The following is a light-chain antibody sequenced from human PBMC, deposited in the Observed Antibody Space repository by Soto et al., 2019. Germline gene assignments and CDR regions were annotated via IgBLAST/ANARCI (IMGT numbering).Light chain of an antibody. V-gene: IGLV2-14*01. J-gene: IGLJ2*01. Sequence: QSVLTQPASVSGSPGQSITISCTGTSSDVGGYNYVSWYQQHPGKAPKLMIYDVSNRPSGVSNRFSGSKSGNTASLTISGLQAEDEADYDCSSYTSSSTLRVFGGGTKLTVL. CDR3: SSYTSSSTLRV. CDR2: DVS. CDR1: SSDVGGYNY.